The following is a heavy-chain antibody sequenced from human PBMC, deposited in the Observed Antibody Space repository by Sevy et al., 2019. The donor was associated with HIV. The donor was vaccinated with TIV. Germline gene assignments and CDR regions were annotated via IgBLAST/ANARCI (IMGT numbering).Heavy chain of an antibody. CDR3: AGFGELESGY. D-gene: IGHD3-10*01. CDR1: GGSFSSYY. Sequence: SETLFLTCAVYGGSFSSYYWTWVRQPPGRGLEWIGEITHRGTTNYNPSVKSRVTMSIDTSKKRFSLKLRSVTAADTAVYYCAGFGELESGYWGQGSLVTVSS. J-gene: IGHJ4*02. CDR2: ITHRGTT. V-gene: IGHV4-34*01.